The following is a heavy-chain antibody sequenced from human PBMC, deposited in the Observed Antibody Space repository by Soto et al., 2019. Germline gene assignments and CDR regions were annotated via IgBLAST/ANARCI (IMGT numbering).Heavy chain of an antibody. V-gene: IGHV5-51*01. CDR3: ARHSSWRTSVYHY. D-gene: IGHD6-6*01. CDR1: GYSFTSYC. Sequence: LGESLKISCKASGYSFTSYCIGWVRQMPGKGLEWMGIIYPSDSDTRYSPSFQGQVTISADKSISTAYLQWSSLKASDTAMYYCARHSSWRTSVYHYWGQGTLVTVSS. J-gene: IGHJ4*02. CDR2: IYPSDSDT.